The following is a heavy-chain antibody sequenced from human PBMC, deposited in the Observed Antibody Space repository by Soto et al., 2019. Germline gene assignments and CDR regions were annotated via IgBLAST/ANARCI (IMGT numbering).Heavy chain of an antibody. Sequence: GGSLRLSCAASGFTFSSYSMNWIRQAPGKGLEWVSSISSSSSYIYYADSVKGRFTISRDNAKNSLYLQMNSLRAEDTAVYYCATDSGIESDYYYYGMDVWGQGTTVTVSS. V-gene: IGHV3-21*01. D-gene: IGHD6-13*01. CDR2: ISSSSSYI. CDR3: ATDSGIESDYYYYGMDV. J-gene: IGHJ6*02. CDR1: GFTFSSYS.